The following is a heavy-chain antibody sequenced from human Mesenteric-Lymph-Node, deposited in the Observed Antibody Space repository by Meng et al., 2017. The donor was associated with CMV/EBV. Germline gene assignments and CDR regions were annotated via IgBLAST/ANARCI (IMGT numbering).Heavy chain of an antibody. J-gene: IGHJ6*02. CDR3: ARGYYDSSGFHYYNGMDV. CDR2: ISSYNGNT. CDR1: GYTFTGQF. Sequence: ASVKVSCKASGYTFTGQFMHWVRQAPGQGLEWMGWISSYNGNTNYALKLQGRVTMTTERSTSTAYMELRGLRSDDAAVYYCARGYYDSSGFHYYNGMDVWGQGTTVTVSS. D-gene: IGHD3-22*01. V-gene: IGHV1-18*01.